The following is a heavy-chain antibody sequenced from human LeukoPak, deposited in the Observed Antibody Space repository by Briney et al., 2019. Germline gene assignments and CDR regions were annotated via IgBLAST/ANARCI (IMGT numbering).Heavy chain of an antibody. CDR3: AKTTTGYSSGRYPGWPVDY. CDR2: ISGSGDNT. CDR1: GFTFSTYV. D-gene: IGHD6-19*01. J-gene: IGHJ4*02. Sequence: PGGSLRLSCAASGFTFSTYVMSWVRQTPGKGLEWVSGISGSGDNTYYADSVRGRFTVSRDNSKNTLYLQMNSLSTEDTAVYYCAKTTTGYSSGRYPGWPVDYWGQGTLVTVSS. V-gene: IGHV3-23*01.